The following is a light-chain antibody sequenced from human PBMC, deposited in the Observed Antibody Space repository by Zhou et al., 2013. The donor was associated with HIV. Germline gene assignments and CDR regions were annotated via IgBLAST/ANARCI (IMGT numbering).Light chain of an antibody. CDR1: QSVSSS. V-gene: IGKV3-11*01. Sequence: EIVLTQSPATLSLSPGERATLSCRATQSVSSSLAWYQQKPDQAPRLLIYDASNRAAGIPARFSGSGSGTEFTLTISSMQSEDFAVYYCQQYGSWPRTFGQGTKLEIK. CDR2: DAS. J-gene: IGKJ2*01. CDR3: QQYGSWPRT.